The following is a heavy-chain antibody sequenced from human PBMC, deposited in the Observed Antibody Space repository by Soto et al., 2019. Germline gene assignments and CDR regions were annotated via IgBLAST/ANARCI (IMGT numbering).Heavy chain of an antibody. D-gene: IGHD2-15*01. J-gene: IGHJ6*02. Sequence: EVQLLESGGGLVQPGGSLRLSCAASGFTFSSYAMSWVRQAPGKGLEWVSAISGSGGSTYYADSVKGRFTISRDNSKNTLYLQMNSLRAEDTAVYYCARGHIVVVVAASYYYGMDVWGQGTTVTVSS. CDR2: ISGSGGST. CDR1: GFTFSSYA. CDR3: ARGHIVVVVAASYYYGMDV. V-gene: IGHV3-23*01.